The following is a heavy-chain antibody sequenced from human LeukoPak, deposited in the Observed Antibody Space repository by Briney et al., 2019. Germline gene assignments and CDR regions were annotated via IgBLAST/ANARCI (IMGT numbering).Heavy chain of an antibody. CDR1: GFTFSSYS. J-gene: IGHJ3*02. Sequence: PGGSLRLSCAASGFTFSSYSTNWVRQAPGKGLEWVSSISSSSSYVYYADSVKGRFTISRDNAKNSLYLQMNSLRAEDTAVYYCARDTAYEDAFDIWGQGTMVTVSS. D-gene: IGHD3-22*01. CDR2: ISSSSSYV. CDR3: ARDTAYEDAFDI. V-gene: IGHV3-21*01.